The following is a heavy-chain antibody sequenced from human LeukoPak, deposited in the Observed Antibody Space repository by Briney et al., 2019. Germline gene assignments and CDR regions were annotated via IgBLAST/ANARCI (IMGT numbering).Heavy chain of an antibody. V-gene: IGHV3-23*01. Sequence: GGSLRLSCAVSGFPLSSYAMSWVRQAPGKGLEWVSATSSSDAGTYYADSVRGRFTISRDNSKNTLCLQMNSLRAEDTAVYYCAKEIWPTVTTPGHTHFDYWGQGTLVTVSS. CDR2: TSSSDAGT. CDR3: AKEIWPTVTTPGHTHFDY. D-gene: IGHD4-17*01. CDR1: GFPLSSYA. J-gene: IGHJ4*02.